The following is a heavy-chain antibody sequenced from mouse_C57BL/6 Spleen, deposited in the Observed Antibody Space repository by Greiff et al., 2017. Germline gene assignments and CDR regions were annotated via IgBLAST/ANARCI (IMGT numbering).Heavy chain of an antibody. J-gene: IGHJ2*01. Sequence: QLQQPGAKLLKPGPSVKLSCKASGYTLTSYWMHWVKQRPGRGLGWIGRIDPNSGGTKYNEKFKSKATLTVDKPSSTAYMQLSSLTSEDSAVYYCARNEGVWDVLFDYWGQGTTLTVSS. V-gene: IGHV1-72*01. D-gene: IGHD4-1*01. CDR3: ARNEGVWDVLFDY. CDR1: GYTLTSYW. CDR2: IDPNSGGT.